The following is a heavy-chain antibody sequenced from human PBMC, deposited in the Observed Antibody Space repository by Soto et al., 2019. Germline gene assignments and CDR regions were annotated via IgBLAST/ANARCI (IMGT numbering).Heavy chain of an antibody. D-gene: IGHD2-15*01. V-gene: IGHV1-46*03. CDR2: INPSGGST. J-gene: IGHJ4*02. CDR3: ARVYCSGGSCYSIDY. Sequence: QVQLVQAGAEVKKPGASVKVSCKASGYTFTSYFMHWVRQAPGQGLEWMGIINPSGGSTSYAQQYHGIVTMTRDPSASTVYMELSSLRSEDTAVYYWARVYCSGGSCYSIDYWGQGTLVTVSS. CDR1: GYTFTSYF.